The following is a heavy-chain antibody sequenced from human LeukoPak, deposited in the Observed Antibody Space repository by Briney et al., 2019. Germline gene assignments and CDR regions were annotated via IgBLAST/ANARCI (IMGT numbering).Heavy chain of an antibody. CDR2: MNRNSGNT. CDR1: GYTFTSYD. CDR3: ARRRIAAANWFDP. V-gene: IGHV1-8*01. D-gene: IGHD6-13*01. J-gene: IGHJ5*02. Sequence: ASVTVSCKASGYTFTSYDINWVRQATGQGLEWMGWMNRNSGNTGYAQKFQGRVTMTRNTSISTAYMELSSLRSEDTAVYYCARRRIAAANWFDPWGQGTLVTVSS.